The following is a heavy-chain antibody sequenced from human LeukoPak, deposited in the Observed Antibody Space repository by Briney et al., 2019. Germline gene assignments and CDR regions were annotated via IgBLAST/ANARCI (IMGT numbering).Heavy chain of an antibody. V-gene: IGHV3-23*01. J-gene: IGHJ2*01. CDR1: GFTFSSYA. CDR2: ISGSGGST. Sequence: GGSLRLSCAASGFTFSSYAMSWVLQAPGKGLEWVSAISGSGGSTYYADSVKGRFTISRDNSKNTLYLQMNSLRAEDTAVYYCAKEWTGDYGDSPYWYLDLWGRGTLVTVSS. D-gene: IGHD4-17*01. CDR3: AKEWTGDYGDSPYWYLDL.